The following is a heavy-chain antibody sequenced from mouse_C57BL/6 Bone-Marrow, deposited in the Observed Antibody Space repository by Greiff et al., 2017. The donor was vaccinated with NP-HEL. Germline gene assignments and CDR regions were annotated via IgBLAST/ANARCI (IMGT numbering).Heavy chain of an antibody. CDR2: IRNKANGYTT. J-gene: IGHJ4*01. Sequence: EVQGVESGGGLVQPGGSLSLSCAASGFTFTDYYMSWVRQPPGKALEWLGFIRNKANGYTTEYSASVKGRFTISRDNSQSILYLQMNALRAEDSATYYCARLTVVAPYAMDYWGQGTSVTVSS. CDR1: GFTFTDYY. V-gene: IGHV7-3*01. D-gene: IGHD1-1*01. CDR3: ARLTVVAPYAMDY.